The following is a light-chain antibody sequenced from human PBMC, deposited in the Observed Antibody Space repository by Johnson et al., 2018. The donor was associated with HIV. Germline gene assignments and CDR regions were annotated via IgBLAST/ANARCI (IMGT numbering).Light chain of an antibody. Sequence: QSVLTQPPSVSAAPGQKVTISCSGSSSNIENNFVSWYQQFPGTAPKLLIYDNNKRPSGIPDRFSGSKSGTSATLGITGLQTGDEADYYCGTWDSSLSAGGFVFGTGTKVTVL. CDR1: SSNIENNF. CDR2: DNN. V-gene: IGLV1-51*01. CDR3: GTWDSSLSAGGFV. J-gene: IGLJ1*01.